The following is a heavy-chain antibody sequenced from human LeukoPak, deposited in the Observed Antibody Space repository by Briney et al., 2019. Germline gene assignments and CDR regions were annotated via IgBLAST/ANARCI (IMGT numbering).Heavy chain of an antibody. CDR3: ASGAYSFYYMDV. J-gene: IGHJ6*03. V-gene: IGHV4-34*01. Sequence: SETLSLTCAVYGGSFSGYYWSWIRQPPGKGLEWIGEINHSGSTNYNPSLKSRVTISVDTSKNQFSLKLSSVTAADTAVYYCASGAYSFYYMDVWGKGTTVTISS. CDR2: INHSGST. CDR1: GGSFSGYY. D-gene: IGHD5-18*01.